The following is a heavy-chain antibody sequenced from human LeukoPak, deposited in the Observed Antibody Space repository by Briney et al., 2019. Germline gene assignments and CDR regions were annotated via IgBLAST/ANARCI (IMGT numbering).Heavy chain of an antibody. CDR1: GFTLSSYD. J-gene: IGHJ4*02. D-gene: IGHD1-26*01. Sequence: GRSLRLSCAASGFTLSSYDMHWVRQAPGKGLEWVAVISYDGSNKYYVDSVKGRFTISRDNSKNTLYLQMNSLRAEDTAVYYCAKEVHLGKVRATTSDYWGQGTLVTVSS. CDR2: ISYDGSNK. V-gene: IGHV3-30*18. CDR3: AKEVHLGKVRATTSDY.